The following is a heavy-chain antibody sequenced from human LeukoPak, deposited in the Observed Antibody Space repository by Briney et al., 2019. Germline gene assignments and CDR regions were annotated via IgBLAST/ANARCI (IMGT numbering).Heavy chain of an antibody. CDR2: IRGDENEI. CDR1: GFTFSSHW. J-gene: IGHJ4*02. Sequence: GGSLRLSCEASGFTFSSHWMHWVRQVPGKELVWVARIRGDENEIDYADSVKGRFTISRDNAKNTLYLQMNSLRVEDTAVYFCARGHVPGSTRHWDFWGQGTLVTVSS. D-gene: IGHD3-10*01. V-gene: IGHV3-74*01. CDR3: ARGHVPGSTRHWDF.